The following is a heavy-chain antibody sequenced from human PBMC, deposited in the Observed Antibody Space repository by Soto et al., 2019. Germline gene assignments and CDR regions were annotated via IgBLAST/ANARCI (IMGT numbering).Heavy chain of an antibody. J-gene: IGHJ3*02. CDR2: IKQDGSEK. D-gene: IGHD1-26*01. CDR3: ARGGRRSGSYEDAFDI. CDR1: GFTFSTYW. Sequence: GYLRLSCAASGFTFSTYWMSWVRQAPGKGLEGVANIKQDGSEKYYVDSVKGRFTISRDNAKNSLYLQMNSLRAEDTAVYYCARGGRRSGSYEDAFDIWGQGTMVTVSS. V-gene: IGHV3-7*03.